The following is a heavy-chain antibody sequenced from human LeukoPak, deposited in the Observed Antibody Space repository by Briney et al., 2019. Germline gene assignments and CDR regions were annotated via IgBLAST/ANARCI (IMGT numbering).Heavy chain of an antibody. CDR2: IYYSGST. D-gene: IGHD4-17*01. CDR3: ARFIYGDYVGGFES. V-gene: IGHV4-39*07. Sequence: SETLSLTCTVSGGSISSSSYYWGWIRQPPGKGLEWIGSIYYSGSTYYNPSLKSRVTISVDTSKNQFSLKLSSVTAADTAVYYCARFIYGDYVGGFESWGQGTLVTVSS. J-gene: IGHJ5*02. CDR1: GGSISSSSYY.